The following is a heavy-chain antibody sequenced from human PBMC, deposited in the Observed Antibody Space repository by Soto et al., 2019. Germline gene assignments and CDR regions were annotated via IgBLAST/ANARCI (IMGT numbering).Heavy chain of an antibody. CDR2: LSHNSINK. Sequence: GGSLRLSCAAFGFSFSSCSMSWVRQAPGKGLQWVSALSHNSINKFYTDSVKGRFTISRDNSKNTMSLEMNSLRAEDTAKNYCAKLAGDQWMFDYWGQGILVTVSS. V-gene: IGHV3-23*01. J-gene: IGHJ4*02. D-gene: IGHD5-12*01. CDR3: AKLAGDQWMFDY. CDR1: GFSFSSCS.